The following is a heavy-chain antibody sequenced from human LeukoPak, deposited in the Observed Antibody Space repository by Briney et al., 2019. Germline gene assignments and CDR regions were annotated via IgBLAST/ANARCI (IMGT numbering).Heavy chain of an antibody. V-gene: IGHV4-4*09. CDR3: AKTDHYYYFMDV. CDR2: IYTSGST. CDR1: GGSVSSYY. Sequence: SETLSLTCTVSGGSVSSYYWSWIRQPPGKGLEWVGYIYTSGSTYYNPSLKSRVTISVDTSKNQFSLRLSSVTAADTALYYWAKTDHYYYFMDVWGKGTTVTVSS. J-gene: IGHJ6*03. D-gene: IGHD2-21*02.